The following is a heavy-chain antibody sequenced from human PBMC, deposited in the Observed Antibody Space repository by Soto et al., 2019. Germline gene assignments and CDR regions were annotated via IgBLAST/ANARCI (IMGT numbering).Heavy chain of an antibody. CDR3: AKAPAVSGSYLNWFDP. D-gene: IGHD1-26*01. V-gene: IGHV3-23*01. J-gene: IGHJ5*02. CDR2: ISGSGGST. Sequence: LRLSCAASGFTFSSYAMSWVRQAPGKGLEWVSAISGSGGSTYYADSVKGRFTISRDNSKNTLYLQMNSLRAEDTAVYYCAKAPAVSGSYLNWFDPWGQGTLVTVSS. CDR1: GFTFSSYA.